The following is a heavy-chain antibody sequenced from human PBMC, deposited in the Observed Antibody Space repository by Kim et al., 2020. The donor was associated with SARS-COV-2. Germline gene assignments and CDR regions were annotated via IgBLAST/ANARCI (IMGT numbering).Heavy chain of an antibody. D-gene: IGHD2-15*01. J-gene: IGHJ3*02. CDR3: AKLVVVAAQDAFDI. V-gene: IGHV3-23*01. Sequence: ADAVKRRFTISRDKSKNTLYLQMNSLRAEDTAVYYCAKLVVVAAQDAFDIWGQGTMVTVSS.